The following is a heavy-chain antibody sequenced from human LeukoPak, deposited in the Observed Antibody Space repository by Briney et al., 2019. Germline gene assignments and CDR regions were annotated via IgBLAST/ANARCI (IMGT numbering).Heavy chain of an antibody. Sequence: ASVKVSCKASGYTFTGYYMHWVRQAPGQGLEWMGWINPNSGGTNYAQKFQGRVTMTRDTSISTAYMELSRLRSDDTAVYYCARDHAPLVYSSPIKITQNAFDIWGQGTMVTVSS. CDR1: GYTFTGYY. CDR3: ARDHAPLVYSSPIKITQNAFDI. CDR2: INPNSGGT. J-gene: IGHJ3*02. V-gene: IGHV1-2*02. D-gene: IGHD6-13*01.